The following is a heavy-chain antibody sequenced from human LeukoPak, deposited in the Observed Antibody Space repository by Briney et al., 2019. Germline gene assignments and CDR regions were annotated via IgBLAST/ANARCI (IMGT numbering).Heavy chain of an antibody. CDR3: ARIRTGTTYYYAMDV. Sequence: GASVKVSCKASGGIFSSHAISWVRQAPGQGLEWMGRIIPRLDIAIYAKMFQGRVTITADKATTTAYMELTSLRSEDTAVYYCARIRTGTTYYYAMDVWGQGTTVTVSS. CDR1: GGIFSSHA. J-gene: IGHJ6*02. V-gene: IGHV1-69*04. D-gene: IGHD1-1*01. CDR2: IIPRLDIA.